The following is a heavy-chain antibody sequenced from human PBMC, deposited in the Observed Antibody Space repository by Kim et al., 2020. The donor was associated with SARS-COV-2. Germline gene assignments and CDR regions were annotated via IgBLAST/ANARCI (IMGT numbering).Heavy chain of an antibody. CDR1: GGSITRYY. Sequence: SETLSLTCTVSGGSITRYYWNWIRQSPGKGLEWIGFMFYTGNGYYNPSFQSRVIISVDTSESQFSLSLGSVTAADTALYYCAGFICGGECHPRTLWGQYFHGLDVWGQGTTVIVSS. V-gene: IGHV4-59*01. CDR2: MFYTGNG. J-gene: IGHJ6*02. D-gene: IGHD2-21*01. CDR3: AGFICGGECHPRTLWGQYFHGLDV.